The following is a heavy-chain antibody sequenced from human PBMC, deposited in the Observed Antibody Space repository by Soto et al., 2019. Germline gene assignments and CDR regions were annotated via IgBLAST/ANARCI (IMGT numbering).Heavy chain of an antibody. V-gene: IGHV3-23*01. D-gene: IGHD3-22*01. CDR3: AKAYDSSGYWSYFDY. Sequence: PGGSLRLSCAASGFTFSSYAMSWVRQAPGKGLEWVSAISGSGGSTYYADSVKGRFTISRDNSKNTLYLQVNSLRAEDTAVYYCAKAYDSSGYWSYFDYWGQGTLVTVSS. CDR1: GFTFSSYA. J-gene: IGHJ4*02. CDR2: ISGSGGST.